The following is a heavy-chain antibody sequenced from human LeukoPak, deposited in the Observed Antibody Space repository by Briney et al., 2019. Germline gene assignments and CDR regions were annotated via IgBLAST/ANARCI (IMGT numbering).Heavy chain of an antibody. V-gene: IGHV4-30-4*01. CDR1: GGSISSGDYY. CDR3: ARYRSIVATKKCYYYYGMDV. D-gene: IGHD5-12*01. CDR2: IYYSGST. Sequence: SETLSLTCTVSGGSISSGDYYWSWIRQPPGKGLEWVGYIYYSGSTYYTPSLQSRVTLSVDTSKDPFSLKLSSVTAADTAVYYCARYRSIVATKKCYYYYGMDVWGQGTTVTVSS. J-gene: IGHJ6*02.